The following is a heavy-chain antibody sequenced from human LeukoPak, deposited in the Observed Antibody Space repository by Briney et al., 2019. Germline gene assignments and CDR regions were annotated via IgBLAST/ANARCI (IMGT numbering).Heavy chain of an antibody. CDR1: GGSISSHY. CDR2: IYYSGST. J-gene: IGHJ3*02. CDR3: ARETYLGAFDI. D-gene: IGHD2-2*01. Sequence: PSETLSLTCTVSGGSISSHYWSWIRQPPGKGLEWIGHIYYSGSTNYNPSLKSRVTISVDTSKNQFSLKLSSVTAADTAVYYCARETYLGAFDIWGQGTMVTVSS. V-gene: IGHV4-59*11.